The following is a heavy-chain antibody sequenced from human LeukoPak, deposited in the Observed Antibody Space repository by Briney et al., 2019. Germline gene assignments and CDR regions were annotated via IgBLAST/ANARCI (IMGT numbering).Heavy chain of an antibody. CDR3: ARERAAAGKASFDY. D-gene: IGHD6-13*01. CDR1: GGTFSSYA. J-gene: IGHJ4*02. V-gene: IGHV1-69*01. Sequence: SVKVSCKASGGTFSSYAISWVRQAPGQGLEWMGGIIPIFGTANYAQKFQGRVTITADESTSTAYMELSSLRSEDTAVYYCARERAAAGKASFDYWGQGTLVTVSS. CDR2: IIPIFGTA.